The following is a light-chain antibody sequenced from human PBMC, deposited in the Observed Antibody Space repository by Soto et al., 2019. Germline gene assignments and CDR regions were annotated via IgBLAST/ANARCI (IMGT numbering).Light chain of an antibody. CDR3: SSYAGSNNFVI. Sequence: QSVLTQPPSASGSPGQSVTISCTGTSSNVGGYYYVSWYQQHPGKAPKVMIYEVSKRPSGVPDRFSGSKSGNTASLTVSGLQAEDAADYYCSSYAGSNNFVIFGGGTKLTVL. CDR2: EVS. CDR1: SSNVGGYYY. J-gene: IGLJ2*01. V-gene: IGLV2-8*01.